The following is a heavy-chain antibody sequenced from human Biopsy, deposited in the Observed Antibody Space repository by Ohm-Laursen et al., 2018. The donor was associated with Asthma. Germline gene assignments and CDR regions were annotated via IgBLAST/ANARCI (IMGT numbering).Heavy chain of an antibody. D-gene: IGHD4-17*01. CDR1: GFVFSQCG. CDR3: ARQSGQGYGDCKGFEI. CDR2: VSSDGHDK. Sequence: SLRLSCTASGFVFSQCGMHWVRQGPGKGLEWVALVSSDGHDKYYEDSVKGRFTISRDNSKNRLYLQINRLTVEDSAVYFCARQSGQGYGDCKGFEIWGQGTKVA. V-gene: IGHV3-30*03. J-gene: IGHJ3*02.